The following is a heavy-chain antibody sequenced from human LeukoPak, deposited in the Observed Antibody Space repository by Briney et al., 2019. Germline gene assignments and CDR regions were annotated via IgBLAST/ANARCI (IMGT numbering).Heavy chain of an antibody. V-gene: IGHV1-2*02. CDR1: GYTFTSYD. Sequence: ASVKVSCKASGYTFTSYDINWVRQATGQGLEWMGWINPNSGGTNYAQKFQGRVTMTRDTSISTVYMELSSLRSEDTAVYYCARDRAIYYYDSSGYKDYWGQGTLVTVSS. CDR3: ARDRAIYYYDSSGYKDY. J-gene: IGHJ4*02. D-gene: IGHD3-22*01. CDR2: INPNSGGT.